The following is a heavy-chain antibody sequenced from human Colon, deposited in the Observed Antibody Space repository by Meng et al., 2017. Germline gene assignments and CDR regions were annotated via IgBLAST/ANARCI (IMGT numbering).Heavy chain of an antibody. D-gene: IGHD3-10*01. Sequence: GESLKISCAASGFIFSDCWMHWVRQAPGKGLEWVSRINSDGSSADYADSVKGRFTISRDNAKNTLYLQMNSLRDEDMAVYYCTRTKEIYGSGSWASLGYWGLGTLVTVSS. V-gene: IGHV3-74*01. CDR3: TRTKEIYGSGSWASLGY. CDR2: INSDGSSA. CDR1: GFIFSDCW. J-gene: IGHJ4*02.